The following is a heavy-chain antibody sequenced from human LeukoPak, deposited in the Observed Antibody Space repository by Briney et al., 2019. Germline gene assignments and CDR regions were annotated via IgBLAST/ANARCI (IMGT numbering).Heavy chain of an antibody. CDR3: ARVTFGLRRGGDS. CDR1: GGSISSGGYY. D-gene: IGHD4-17*01. CDR2: IYYSGST. V-gene: IGHV4-31*03. J-gene: IGHJ4*02. Sequence: NPSQTLSLTCTVSGGSISSGGYYWSWIRQHPGKGLEWIGYIYYSGSTYYNSSLKSRVTISVDTSKNQFSLKLSSVTAADTAVYYCARVTFGLRRGGDSWGQGTLVTVSS.